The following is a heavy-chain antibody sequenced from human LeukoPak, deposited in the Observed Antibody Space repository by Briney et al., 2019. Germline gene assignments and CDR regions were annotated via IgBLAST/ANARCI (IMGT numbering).Heavy chain of an antibody. CDR2: ISYDGSNK. J-gene: IGHJ4*02. Sequence: GGSLRLSCAASGFTFSSYAMHWVRQAPGKGLEWVAVISYDGSNKYYADSVKGRLTISRDNSKNTLYLQMNSLRAEDTAVYYCARDDEDLWDYWGQGTLVTVSS. V-gene: IGHV3-30-3*01. CDR3: ARDDEDLWDY. D-gene: IGHD3-3*01. CDR1: GFTFSSYA.